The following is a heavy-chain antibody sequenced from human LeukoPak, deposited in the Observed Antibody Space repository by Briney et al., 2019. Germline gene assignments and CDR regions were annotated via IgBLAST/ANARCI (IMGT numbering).Heavy chain of an antibody. Sequence: ASVKVSCTASGYTFTGYYMHWVRQAPGQGLEWMGWINPNSGGTNYAQKFQGRVTMTRDTSISTAYMELSRLRSDDTAVYYCASASLPALRFLEWLPFNWGQGTLVTVSS. CDR1: GYTFTGYY. CDR3: ASASLPALRFLEWLPFN. D-gene: IGHD3-3*01. J-gene: IGHJ4*02. CDR2: INPNSGGT. V-gene: IGHV1-2*02.